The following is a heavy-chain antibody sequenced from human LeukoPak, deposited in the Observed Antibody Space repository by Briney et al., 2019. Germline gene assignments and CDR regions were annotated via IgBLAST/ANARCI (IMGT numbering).Heavy chain of an antibody. CDR2: IYDSGST. V-gene: IGHV4-39*01. CDR1: GGSSRSSYYY. Sequence: SETLSLTCTVSGGSSRSSYYYWGWIRQPPGEGLEWIGSIYDSGSTFYNPSLKSRVTISADASKNQFSLQLSSVTAADTAVYYCARHTLVTAISTYNWFDPWGQGILVTVSS. D-gene: IGHD2-21*02. CDR3: ARHTLVTAISTYNWFDP. J-gene: IGHJ5*02.